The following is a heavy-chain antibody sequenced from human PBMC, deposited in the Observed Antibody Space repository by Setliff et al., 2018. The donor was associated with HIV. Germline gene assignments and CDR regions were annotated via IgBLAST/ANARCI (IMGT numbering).Heavy chain of an antibody. CDR3: ATKYFFDSSGYSLYYFDY. J-gene: IGHJ4*02. Sequence: ASVKVSCKTSGHTFTGYYIHWVRQAPGQGLEWMGRINPNSAITSYAQMFQGRVTITTDESTSTVYVELSSLRSEDTAVYYCATKYFFDSSGYSLYYFDYWGPGTQVTVSS. CDR1: GHTFTGYY. V-gene: IGHV1-2*06. CDR2: INPNSAIT. D-gene: IGHD3-22*01.